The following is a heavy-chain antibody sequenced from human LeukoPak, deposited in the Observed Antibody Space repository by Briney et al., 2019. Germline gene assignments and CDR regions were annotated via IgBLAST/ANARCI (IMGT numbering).Heavy chain of an antibody. J-gene: IGHJ4*03. CDR2: INTDTGNP. CDR1: GYKFISYA. Sequence: ASVNVSCTGSGYKFISYAMNWVRQAPGQGPEWMGWINTDTGNPTYARGFTGQYVFSVDTSVTTAYLQINSLRTEDTAVYYCARGGYYGGSGTYGFFDYWGQGSLVTVSS. CDR3: ARGGYYGGSGTYGFFDY. V-gene: IGHV7-4-1*02. D-gene: IGHD3-10*01.